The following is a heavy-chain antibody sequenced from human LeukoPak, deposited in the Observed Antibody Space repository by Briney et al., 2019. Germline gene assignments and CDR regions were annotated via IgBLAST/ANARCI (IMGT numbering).Heavy chain of an antibody. J-gene: IGHJ4*02. Sequence: GGSLRLSCAASGFTFSSYAMHWVRQAPGKGLEWVAVISYDGSNKYYADSVKGRFTISRDNSKNTLYLQMNSLRAEDTAVYYCARGGRIQLERRGYFDYWGQGTLVTVSS. CDR3: ARGGRIQLERRGYFDY. CDR2: ISYDGSNK. D-gene: IGHD1-1*01. CDR1: GFTFSSYA. V-gene: IGHV3-30*04.